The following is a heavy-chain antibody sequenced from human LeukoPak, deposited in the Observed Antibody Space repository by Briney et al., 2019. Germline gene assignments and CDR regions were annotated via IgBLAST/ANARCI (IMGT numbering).Heavy chain of an antibody. CDR1: GVSLRGYY. J-gene: IGHJ6*03. CDR3: ARGRNYVSDFYFDV. Sequence: SETLSLTCAVYGVSLRGYYWRWIRQSPEKGLEWIGEISHEGDSIYNPSLKSRLTLSVDMSKNQFSPKLRSVTAADTAVYYCARGRNYVSDFYFDVWGKGTTVIVSS. V-gene: IGHV4-34*01. CDR2: ISHEGDS. D-gene: IGHD1-7*01.